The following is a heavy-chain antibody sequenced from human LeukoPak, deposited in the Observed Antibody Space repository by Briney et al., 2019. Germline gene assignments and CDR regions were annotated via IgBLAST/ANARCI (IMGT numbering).Heavy chain of an antibody. V-gene: IGHV3-66*02. J-gene: IGHJ6*02. Sequence: GGSLRLSCAASGFAVSSCYMSWVRQPPGKGLEWVSVIYSGGNTYYADSVKGRFTISRDNSKNTLYLQMNSLRAEDTAVYYCAKDLADYDILTGYKGYYYYYGMDVWGQGTTVTVSS. D-gene: IGHD3-9*01. CDR1: GFAVSSCY. CDR3: AKDLADYDILTGYKGYYYYYGMDV. CDR2: IYSGGNT.